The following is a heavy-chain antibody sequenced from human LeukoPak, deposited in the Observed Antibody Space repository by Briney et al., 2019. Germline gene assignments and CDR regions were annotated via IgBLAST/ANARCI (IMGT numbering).Heavy chain of an antibody. J-gene: IGHJ6*02. CDR3: AGPLEFGIFGVVTTPPDV. CDR1: GGTFSSYA. D-gene: IGHD3-3*01. Sequence: SVKVSCKASGGTFSSYAISWVRQAPGQGLEWMGRIIPILGIANYAQKFQGRVTITADKSTSTAYMELSSLRSEDTAVYYCAGPLEFGIFGVVTTPPDVWGQGTTVTVSS. CDR2: IIPILGIA. V-gene: IGHV1-69*04.